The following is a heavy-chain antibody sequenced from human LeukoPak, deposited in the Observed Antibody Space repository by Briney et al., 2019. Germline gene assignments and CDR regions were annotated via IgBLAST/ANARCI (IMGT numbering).Heavy chain of an antibody. CDR1: GFTFSSYS. J-gene: IGHJ4*02. CDR3: AKDDRIQTRRYSYNY. CDR2: ISSSSTTI. V-gene: IGHV3-48*01. Sequence: GGSLRLSCAASGFTFSSYSMMWVRQAPGKGLEWVSYISSSSTTIHYADSVKGRFTISRDNSMNTLYLQMNSPRAEDTAVYYCAKDDRIQTRRYSYNYWGQGTLVTVSS. D-gene: IGHD5-18*01.